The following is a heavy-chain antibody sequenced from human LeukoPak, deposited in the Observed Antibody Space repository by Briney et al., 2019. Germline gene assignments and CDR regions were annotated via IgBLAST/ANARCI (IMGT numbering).Heavy chain of an antibody. CDR3: ARVTDYYDSSGKGGYNWFDP. CDR1: GYSFTSYW. J-gene: IGHJ5*02. CDR2: IYPGDSDT. Sequence: GESLKISCKGSGYSFTSYWIGWVRQMPGKGLEWMGIIYPGDSDTRYSPSFQGQVTISADKSISTAYLQWSSLKASDTAMYYCARVTDYYDSSGKGGYNWFDPWGQGTLVTVSS. V-gene: IGHV5-51*01. D-gene: IGHD3-22*01.